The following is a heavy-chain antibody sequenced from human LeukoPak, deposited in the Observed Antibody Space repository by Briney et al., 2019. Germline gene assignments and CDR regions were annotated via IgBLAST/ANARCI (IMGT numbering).Heavy chain of an antibody. J-gene: IGHJ5*02. CDR1: GGSISSYY. CDR2: IYYSGST. D-gene: IGHD6-19*01. V-gene: IGHV4-59*01. Sequence: SETLSLTCTVSGGSISSYYWSWIRQPPGKGLEWIGYIYYSGSTNYNPSLKSRVTISVDTSKNQFSLKLSSVTAADTAVYYCTRVSRIAVAGTLGYNWFDPWGQGTLVTVSS. CDR3: TRVSRIAVAGTLGYNWFDP.